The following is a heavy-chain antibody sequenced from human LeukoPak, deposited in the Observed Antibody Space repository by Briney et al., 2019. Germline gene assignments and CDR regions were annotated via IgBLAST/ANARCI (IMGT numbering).Heavy chain of an antibody. CDR2: IGSGGYR. D-gene: IGHD6-6*01. CDR1: GLTLSNYD. J-gene: IGHJ4*02. CDR3: AKKLPDASSYFDF. V-gene: IGHV3-23*01. Sequence: PGGSLRLSCVASGLTLSNYDTTWVRQAPGKGLEYVSSIGSGGYRFYGGSVKGRFSISRDNSQNTVYLQMNSLRGEDTAIYFCAKKLPDASSYFDFWGRGILVTVSS.